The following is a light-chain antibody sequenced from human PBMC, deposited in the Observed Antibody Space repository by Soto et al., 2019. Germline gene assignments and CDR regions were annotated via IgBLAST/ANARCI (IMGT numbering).Light chain of an antibody. Sequence: QSALTQPASVSGSPGQSITISCTGTSSDVGGYNYVSWYQQHPGKAPKLMIYDVSNRPSGVSNRFSGSKSGNTASLTISGLQAEDEADYYCSSHTSSSTLGGVFGTGTKVTV. V-gene: IGLV2-14*01. CDR1: SSDVGGYNY. CDR3: SSHTSSSTLGGV. CDR2: DVS. J-gene: IGLJ1*01.